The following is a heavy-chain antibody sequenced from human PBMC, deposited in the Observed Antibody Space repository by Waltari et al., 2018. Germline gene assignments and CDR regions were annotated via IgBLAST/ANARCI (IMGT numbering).Heavy chain of an antibody. CDR2: ISSSSSYI. J-gene: IGHJ3*02. CDR1: GFTFSSYS. CDR3: ATAEPRAFDI. D-gene: IGHD1-1*01. V-gene: IGHV3-21*01. Sequence: EVQLVESGGGLVKPGGSLSLSCAASGFTFSSYSMNRVRQAPGKGLEWVSSISSSSSYIYYADSVKGRFTISRDNAKNSLYLQMNSLRAEDTAVYYCATAEPRAFDIWGQGTMVTVSS.